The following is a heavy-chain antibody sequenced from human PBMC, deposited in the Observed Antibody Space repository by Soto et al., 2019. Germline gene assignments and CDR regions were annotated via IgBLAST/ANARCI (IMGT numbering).Heavy chain of an antibody. Sequence: QLQLQESGPGLVKPSETLSLTCTVSGGSISSSSYYWGWIRQPPGKGLEWIGSIYYSGSTYYNPSLKSRVTISVDTSKNQFSLKLSSVTAADTAVYYCARLGTYYDILTGYPYPRFDYWGQGTLVTVSS. J-gene: IGHJ4*02. D-gene: IGHD3-9*01. CDR1: GGSISSSSYY. CDR3: ARLGTYYDILTGYPYPRFDY. V-gene: IGHV4-39*01. CDR2: IYYSGST.